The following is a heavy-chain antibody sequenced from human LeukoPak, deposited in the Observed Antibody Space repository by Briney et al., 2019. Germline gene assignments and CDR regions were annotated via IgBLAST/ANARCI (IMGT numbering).Heavy chain of an antibody. D-gene: IGHD5-18*01. CDR2: IKQDGTEK. CDR1: GFTFSSYA. Sequence: PGGSLRLSCAASGFTFSSYAMSWVRQAPGKGLEWVANIKQDGTEKYYVDSVKGRFTISRDNAKNSLYLQMNSLRAEDTAVYYCASLDTTMVTGDYWGQGTLVTVSS. V-gene: IGHV3-7*01. J-gene: IGHJ4*02. CDR3: ASLDTTMVTGDY.